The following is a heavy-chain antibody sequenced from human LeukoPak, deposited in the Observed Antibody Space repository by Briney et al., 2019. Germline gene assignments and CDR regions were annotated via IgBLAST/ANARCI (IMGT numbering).Heavy chain of an antibody. D-gene: IGHD3-10*01. Sequence: GGSLRLSCAVSGFTFSNEAMGWVRQLRGGGLEWVSTISPGGGTTYYAESMKGRFTISRDNSKSILYLEMNSLRAEDTAVYYCARDGLVRGVRIFYWFDPWGQGTLVTVSS. V-gene: IGHV3-23*01. CDR1: GFTFSNEA. J-gene: IGHJ5*02. CDR3: ARDGLVRGVRIFYWFDP. CDR2: ISPGGGTT.